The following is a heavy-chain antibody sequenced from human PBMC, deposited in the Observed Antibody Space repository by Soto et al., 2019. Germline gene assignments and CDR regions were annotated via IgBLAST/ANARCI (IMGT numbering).Heavy chain of an antibody. D-gene: IGHD3-3*01. V-gene: IGHV4-59*01. CDR2: IYYSGST. CDR3: ARGYYDFWSGYYYYYGMDV. J-gene: IGHJ6*02. CDR1: GGSISSYY. Sequence: NPSETLSLTCTVSGGSISSYYWSWIRQPPGKGLEWIGYIYYSGSTNYNPSLKSRVTISVDTSKNQFSLKLSSVTAADTAVYYCARGYYDFWSGYYYYYGMDVWGQGTKVTVSS.